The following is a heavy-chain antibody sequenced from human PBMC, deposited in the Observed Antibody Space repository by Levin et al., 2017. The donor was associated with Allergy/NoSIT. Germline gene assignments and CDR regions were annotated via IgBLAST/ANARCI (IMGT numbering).Heavy chain of an antibody. V-gene: IGHV3-64*01. CDR2: ISSNGGST. Sequence: GGSLRLSCAASGFTFSSYAMHWVRQAPGKGLEYVSAISSNGGSTYYANSVKGRFTISRDNSKNTLYLQMGSLRAEDMAVYYCARAPAFSGYDFAGAFDIWGQGTMVTVSS. CDR3: ARAPAFSGYDFAGAFDI. J-gene: IGHJ3*02. D-gene: IGHD5-12*01. CDR1: GFTFSSYA.